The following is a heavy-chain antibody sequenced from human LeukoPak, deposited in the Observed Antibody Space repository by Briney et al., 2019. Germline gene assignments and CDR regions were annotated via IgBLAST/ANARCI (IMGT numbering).Heavy chain of an antibody. CDR2: MSNSGSTI. CDR3: ALGYCSGGSCYFGY. D-gene: IGHD2-15*01. Sequence: GGSLRLSCAASGFTFSSSEMNWVRQAPGKGLEWVSYMSNSGSTIYNADSVKGRFTISRDNAKNSLYLQMNSLRADDTGVYYCALGYCSGGSCYFGYWGQGTLVT. CDR1: GFTFSSSE. J-gene: IGHJ4*02. V-gene: IGHV3-48*03.